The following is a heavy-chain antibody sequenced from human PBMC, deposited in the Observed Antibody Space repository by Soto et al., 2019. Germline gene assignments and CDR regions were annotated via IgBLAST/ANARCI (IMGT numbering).Heavy chain of an antibody. CDR1: GGSISSGGYY. J-gene: IGHJ4*02. Sequence: SETLSLTCTVSGGSISSGGYYWSWIRQHPGRGLEWIGYIYYSGTTYYNPSLKSRVTISVDTSKNQFSLKLSSVTAADTAVYYCARRTVYYDFWSVKDYWGQGTLVTVS. D-gene: IGHD3-3*01. CDR2: IYYSGTT. CDR3: ARRTVYYDFWSVKDY. V-gene: IGHV4-31*03.